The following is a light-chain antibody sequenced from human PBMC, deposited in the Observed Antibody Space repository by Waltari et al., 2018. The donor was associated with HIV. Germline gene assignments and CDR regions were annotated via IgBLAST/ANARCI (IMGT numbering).Light chain of an antibody. Sequence: DIQMTQSPSSLSASIGDTVTIPCRAGQDISNSVSWFQLQPGKAHKLLVHGAFILQRGVPSRFSGSGSGTDYTLTITGLQAEDFATYFCQQYYGVPLTFGGGTRVDI. CDR2: GAF. CDR1: QDISNS. V-gene: IGKV1-NL1*01. J-gene: IGKJ4*01. CDR3: QQYYGVPLT.